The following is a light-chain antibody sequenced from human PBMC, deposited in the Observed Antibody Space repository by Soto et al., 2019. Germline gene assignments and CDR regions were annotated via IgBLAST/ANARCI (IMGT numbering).Light chain of an antibody. CDR2: GAS. V-gene: IGKV3-15*01. CDR3: QQYNTWPRHT. Sequence: DIVMTQSPATLSVSPGDRATLSCRASQSVGGNLAWYQQKAGQAPRLLIYGASTRVTGIPARFSGSGSGTEFTLTISSLQSEDFAVYFCQQYNTWPRHTFGHGTKLEFK. CDR1: QSVGGN. J-gene: IGKJ2*01.